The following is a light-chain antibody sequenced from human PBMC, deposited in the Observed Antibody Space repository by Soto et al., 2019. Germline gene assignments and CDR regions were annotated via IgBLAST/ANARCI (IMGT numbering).Light chain of an antibody. Sequence: QSALTQPASVSASPGQSITISCTGTHSDVGGYDRVSWSQQHPGKPPKLIIFEVSNRPSGIPDRFSGSKSGNTASLTISGLQAEDEAEYYCSLYTTDSTYVFGTGTKLTVL. CDR2: EVS. J-gene: IGLJ1*01. CDR1: HSDVGGYDR. CDR3: SLYTTDSTYV. V-gene: IGLV2-14*01.